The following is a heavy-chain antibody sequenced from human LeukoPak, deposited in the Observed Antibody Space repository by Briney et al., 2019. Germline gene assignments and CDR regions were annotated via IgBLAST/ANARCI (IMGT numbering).Heavy chain of an antibody. Sequence: ASVKVSCKASGYTFTSYYMHWVRQAPGQGLEWMGIINPSGGSTSYAQKFQGRVTMTRDTSTGTVYMELSSLRSEDTAVYYCARRGETAVVPAATFFDYWGQGTLVTVSS. J-gene: IGHJ4*02. D-gene: IGHD2-2*01. CDR3: ARRGETAVVPAATFFDY. V-gene: IGHV1-46*01. CDR2: INPSGGST. CDR1: GYTFTSYY.